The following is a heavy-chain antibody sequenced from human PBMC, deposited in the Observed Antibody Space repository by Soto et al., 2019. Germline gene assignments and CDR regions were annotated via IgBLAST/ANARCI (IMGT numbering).Heavy chain of an antibody. J-gene: IGHJ6*02. CDR1: GGSISSGGYY. D-gene: IGHD3-3*01. CDR2: IYYSGST. V-gene: IGHV4-31*03. CDR3: ARGYREGITIFGVEADTYYYGMDV. Sequence: TLSLTCTVSGGSISSGGYYWSRIRQHPGKGLEGIGYIYYSGSTYYNPSLKSRVTISVDTSKNQFSLKLSSVTAADTAVYYCARGYREGITIFGVEADTYYYGMDVWGQGTTVTVSS.